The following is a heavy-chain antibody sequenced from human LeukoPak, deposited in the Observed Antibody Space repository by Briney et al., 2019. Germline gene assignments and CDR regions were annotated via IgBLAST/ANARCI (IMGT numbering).Heavy chain of an antibody. V-gene: IGHV4-59*01. D-gene: IGHD1-26*01. Sequence: SETLSLTCTVSGGSISSYYWSWIRQPPGKGLEWIGYIYYSGSTNYNPSLKSRVTISVDTSKNQFSLKLSSVTAADTAVYYCARESYSGSYYVDYWGQGTLVTVSS. CDR3: ARESYSGSYYVDY. CDR1: GGSISSYY. CDR2: IYYSGST. J-gene: IGHJ4*02.